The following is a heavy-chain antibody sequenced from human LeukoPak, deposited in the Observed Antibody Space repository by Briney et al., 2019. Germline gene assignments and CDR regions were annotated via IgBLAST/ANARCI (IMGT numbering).Heavy chain of an antibody. CDR3: AKDRHSGNYWGFDY. CDR2: ISGSGGST. CDR1: EFTFSTYA. V-gene: IGHV3-23*01. J-gene: IGHJ4*02. Sequence: GGSLRLSCAASEFTFSTYAMSWVRQAPGRGLEWVSGISGSGGSTYYADSVKGRFTISSDNSKNTLYLQMNSLRADDTAVYYCAKDRHSGNYWGFDYWGQGTLVTVSS. D-gene: IGHD1-26*01.